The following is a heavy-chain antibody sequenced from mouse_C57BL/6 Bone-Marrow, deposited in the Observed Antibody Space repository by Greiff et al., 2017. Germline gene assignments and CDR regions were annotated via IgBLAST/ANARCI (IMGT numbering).Heavy chain of an antibody. V-gene: IGHV14-2*01. CDR1: GFNIKDYY. CDR3: TRSLMYYCTNY. CDR2: IDPEDGET. D-gene: IGHD1-1*01. Sequence: EVQLQQSGAELVKPGASVKLSCTASGFNIKDYYIHWVKQRTEQGLEWIGRIDPEDGETKYAPKFQDKATITADTSSNTAYLQLSSLTSEYTAVYYCTRSLMYYCTNYWGQGTTLTVSS. J-gene: IGHJ2*01.